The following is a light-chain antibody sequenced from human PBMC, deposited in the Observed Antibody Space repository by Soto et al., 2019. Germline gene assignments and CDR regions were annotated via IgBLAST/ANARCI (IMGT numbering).Light chain of an antibody. CDR1: QSFGTN. V-gene: IGKV3-15*01. J-gene: IGKJ5*01. Sequence: EVVLTPSPGTLSVSPGERATLSCRASQSFGTNLAWYQQRPGQAPRLLVYGASTRASGIPPRFSGSGSGTDFTLTISSLQSEDFAVYYCQQLNYWPRITFGQGTRLEIK. CDR3: QQLNYWPRIT. CDR2: GAS.